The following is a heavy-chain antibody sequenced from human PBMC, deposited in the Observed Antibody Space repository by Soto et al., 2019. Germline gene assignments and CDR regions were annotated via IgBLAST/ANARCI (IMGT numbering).Heavy chain of an antibody. CDR1: GFTFSSYG. CDR3: ARDGVYCGGDCYSNWFDP. J-gene: IGHJ5*02. D-gene: IGHD2-21*02. CDR2: IWYDGSNK. V-gene: IGHV3-33*01. Sequence: QVQLVESGGGVVQPGRSLRLSCAASGFTFSSYGMHWVRQAPGKGLEWVAVIWYDGSNKYYADSVKGRFTISRDNSKNTLYLQMNSLRAEDTAVYYCARDGVYCGGDCYSNWFDPWGQGTLVTVSS.